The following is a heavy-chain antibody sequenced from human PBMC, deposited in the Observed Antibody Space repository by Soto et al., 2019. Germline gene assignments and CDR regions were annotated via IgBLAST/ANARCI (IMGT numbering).Heavy chain of an antibody. D-gene: IGHD3-10*01. J-gene: IGHJ6*02. V-gene: IGHV4-34*01. CDR1: GGSFSGYY. Sequence: SETLSLTCAVYGGSFSGYYWSWIRQPPGKGLEWIGEINHSGSTNYNPSLKSRVTISVDTSKNQFSLKLSSVTAADTAVYYCAREPGEIGELWEYYYGMDVWGQGTTVTVSS. CDR3: AREPGEIGELWEYYYGMDV. CDR2: INHSGST.